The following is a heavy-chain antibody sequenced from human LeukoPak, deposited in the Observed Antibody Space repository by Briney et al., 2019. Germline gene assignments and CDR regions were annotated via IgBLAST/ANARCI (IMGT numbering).Heavy chain of an antibody. V-gene: IGHV1-18*04. J-gene: IGHJ4*02. D-gene: IGHD4-17*01. CDR1: GYTFTSYG. Sequence: ASVTVSCKASGYTFTSYGISWVRQAPGQGREWMGWISAYNGNTNYAQKLQGSVTMTTDTSTSTAYMELRSLRSDDTAVYYCARANYGDDPFDYWGQGTMVTVSS. CDR2: ISAYNGNT. CDR3: ARANYGDDPFDY.